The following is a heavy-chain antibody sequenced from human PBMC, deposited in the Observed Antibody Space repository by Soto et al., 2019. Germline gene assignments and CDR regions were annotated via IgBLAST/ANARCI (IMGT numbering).Heavy chain of an antibody. Sequence: EVQLVESGGDSVQPGGSLRLSCAASGFTFSSDWMHWVRQPPGKGLVWVSRINADGSDTDYADSVKGRFIISRDNAKSTLYLHMNTVRAEDTAIYFCDRDSTTGLDYWGQGTLVTVSS. V-gene: IGHV3-74*01. CDR3: DRDSTTGLDY. CDR2: INADGSDT. CDR1: GFTFSSDW. D-gene: IGHD4-17*01. J-gene: IGHJ4*02.